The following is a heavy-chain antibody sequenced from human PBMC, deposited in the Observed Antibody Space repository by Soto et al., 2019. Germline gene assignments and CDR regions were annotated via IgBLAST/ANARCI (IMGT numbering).Heavy chain of an antibody. V-gene: IGHV4-4*02. CDR1: GGSISSSNW. J-gene: IGHJ5*02. Sequence: SETLSLTCAVSGGSISSSNWRSWVRQPPGKGLEWIGEIYHSGSTNYNPSLKSRVTMSVDTSKNQFSLKLNSVTAADTAVYYCARSSHKESWFDPWGQGALVTVSS. CDR3: ARSSHKESWFDP. D-gene: IGHD6-13*01. CDR2: IYHSGST.